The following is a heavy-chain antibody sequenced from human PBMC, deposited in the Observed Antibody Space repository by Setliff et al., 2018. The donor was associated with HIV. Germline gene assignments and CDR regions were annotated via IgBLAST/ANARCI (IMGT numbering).Heavy chain of an antibody. D-gene: IGHD4-17*01. CDR1: GFTFSTYG. CDR2: IRYDGSNQ. J-gene: IGHJ3*02. Sequence: GGSLRLSCAASGFTFSTYGMQWVRQAPGKGLEWVAFIRYDGSNQYYADSVKGRFTISRDNSKSTVDLQMTSLTAEDTAVYYCVKDGDYRNGDYDAFDIWGQGTMVTVSS. V-gene: IGHV3-30*02. CDR3: VKDGDYRNGDYDAFDI.